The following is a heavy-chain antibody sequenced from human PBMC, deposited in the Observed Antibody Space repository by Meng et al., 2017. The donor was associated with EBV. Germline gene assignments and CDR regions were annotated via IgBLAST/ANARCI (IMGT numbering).Heavy chain of an antibody. CDR1: GYTFTSYD. Sequence: LGQRWREARKPGASVKVSCKASGYTFTSYDISWVRQATGQGIEWMGWMNPNSGNTGYAQKFQGRVTMTRNTSISTAYMELSSLRSEDTAVYYCARGRGVYCSGGSCYPGWFDPWGQGTLVTVSS. J-gene: IGHJ5*02. CDR2: MNPNSGNT. D-gene: IGHD2-15*01. CDR3: ARGRGVYCSGGSCYPGWFDP. V-gene: IGHV1-8*01.